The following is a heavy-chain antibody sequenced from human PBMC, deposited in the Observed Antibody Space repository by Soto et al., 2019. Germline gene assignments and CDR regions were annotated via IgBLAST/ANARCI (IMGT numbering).Heavy chain of an antibody. CDR1: GFTFSSYW. V-gene: IGHV3-7*01. CDR3: ARSRSGRGSSWTPGLFDY. J-gene: IGHJ4*02. D-gene: IGHD6-13*01. Sequence: GGSLRLSCAASGFTFSSYWMSWVRQAPGKGLEWVANIKHDGSEKHYVDSVKGRFTISRDNAKNSLYLQMNSLRAEDTAVYYCARSRSGRGSSWTPGLFDYWGQGTLVTVSS. CDR2: IKHDGSEK.